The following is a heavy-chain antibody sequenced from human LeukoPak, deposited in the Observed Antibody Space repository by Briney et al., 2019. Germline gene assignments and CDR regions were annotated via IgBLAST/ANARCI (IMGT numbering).Heavy chain of an antibody. Sequence: PGGSLRLSCAASGFTFSSYSMNWVRQAPGKGLEWVSYIRSSVSTIYYADSVKGRFTISRDNAKNSLYLQMNSLRAEDTAVYYCAREFVGTTSYYYYMDVWGKGTTVTVSS. CDR2: IRSSVSTI. CDR1: GFTFSSYS. D-gene: IGHD1-26*01. CDR3: AREFVGTTSYYYYMDV. J-gene: IGHJ6*03. V-gene: IGHV3-48*01.